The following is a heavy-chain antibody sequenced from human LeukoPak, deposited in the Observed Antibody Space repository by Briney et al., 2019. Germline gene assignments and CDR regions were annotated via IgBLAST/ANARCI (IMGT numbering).Heavy chain of an antibody. J-gene: IGHJ4*02. CDR3: ARARPGYGDYNY. D-gene: IGHD4-17*01. CDR1: GYTFTGYY. CDR2: INPNSGGT. Sequence: ASVKVSCKASGYTFTGYYMHWVRQAPGQGLEWMGWINPNSGGTNYAQKFQGRVTMTRDTSISTAYMELSRLRSDDTAMYYCARARPGYGDYNYWGQGTLVTVSS. V-gene: IGHV1-2*02.